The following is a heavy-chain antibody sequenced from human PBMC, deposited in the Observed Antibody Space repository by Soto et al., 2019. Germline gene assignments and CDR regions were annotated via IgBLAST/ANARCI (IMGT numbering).Heavy chain of an antibody. CDR3: ARDRLRYNWNDFPYYYYGMDV. CDR1: GFTFSSYA. CDR2: ISYDGSNK. V-gene: IGHV3-30-3*01. D-gene: IGHD1-1*01. J-gene: IGHJ6*02. Sequence: PGGSMRLSCAASGFTFSSYAVHWVRQAPGKGLEWVAVISYDGSNKYYADSVKGRFTISRDNSKNTLYLQMNSLRTEDTAVYYCARDRLRYNWNDFPYYYYGMDVWGQGTTVTVSS.